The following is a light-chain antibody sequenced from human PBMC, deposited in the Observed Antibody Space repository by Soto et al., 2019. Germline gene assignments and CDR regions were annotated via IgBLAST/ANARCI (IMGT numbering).Light chain of an antibody. CDR1: QSISSY. V-gene: IGKV1-39*01. CDR2: AAS. J-gene: IGKJ5*01. CDR3: QQSYSTSIT. Sequence: DIQMTQSPSAMSASVGDRFTMTCRASQSISSYLNWYQQKPGKAPKLLIYAASSLQSGVPSRFSGSGSGTDFTLTISSLQPEDFATYYCQQSYSTSITFGQGTRLEIK.